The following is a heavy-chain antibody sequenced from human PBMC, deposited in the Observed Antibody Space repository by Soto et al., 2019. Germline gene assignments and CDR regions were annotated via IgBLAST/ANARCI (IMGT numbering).Heavy chain of an antibody. J-gene: IGHJ4*02. D-gene: IGHD3-9*01. CDR2: ISASGGGT. CDR1: GFNFSSFA. CDR3: AKDISSRYFERFDN. V-gene: IGHV3-23*01. Sequence: GGSMRLSCAAAGFNFSSFAISWVRQAPGKRLEWVSAISASGGGTYYADSVKGRFTISRDNSKNTLYLQMNSLRAEDTAIYYCAKDISSRYFERFDNWGQGTLVTVSS.